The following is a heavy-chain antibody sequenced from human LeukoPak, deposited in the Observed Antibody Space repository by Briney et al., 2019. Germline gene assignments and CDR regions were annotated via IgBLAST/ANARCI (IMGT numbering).Heavy chain of an antibody. V-gene: IGHV1-46*01. CDR2: INPSGGST. J-gene: IGHJ4*02. CDR3: ARGEDY. D-gene: IGHD1-26*01. CDR1: GYTFTSYC. Sequence: APVKVSCKASGYTFTSYCMLWVRQAPGQGLESMGIINPSGGSTSYAQKFQGIVTMTRDTSTSTVYVELSSLRSEDTAVYYSARGEDYWGQGTLVPVSS.